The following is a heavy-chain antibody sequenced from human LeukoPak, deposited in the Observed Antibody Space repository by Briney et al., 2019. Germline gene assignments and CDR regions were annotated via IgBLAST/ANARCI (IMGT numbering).Heavy chain of an antibody. D-gene: IGHD1-26*01. V-gene: IGHV3-21*01. CDR1: GFTFSSYS. J-gene: IGHJ4*02. Sequence: KPGGSLRLSCAASGFTFSSYSMNWVRQAPGKGLEWVSSISSSSSYIYYADSVKGRFTISRDNAKNSLYLQMNSLRAADTAVYYCARASDVVGATTGSDYWGQGTLVTVSS. CDR2: ISSSSSYI. CDR3: ARASDVVGATTGSDY.